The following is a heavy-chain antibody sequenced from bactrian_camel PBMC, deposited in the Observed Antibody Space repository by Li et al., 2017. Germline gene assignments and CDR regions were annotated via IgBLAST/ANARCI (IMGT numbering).Heavy chain of an antibody. D-gene: IGHD1*01. CDR2: IESDGSA. J-gene: IGHJ6*01. V-gene: IGHV3S9*01. CDR1: GDTISRYC. CDR3: AADAWLRIVNGLLQRRLAIWL. Sequence: HVQLVESGGGSVQVGGSLRLSCVASGDTISRYCMGWFRQIPDKEREGVAGIESDGSASYADSVKGRFTISQDAAKNTLYLQMNGLKPEDTAMYYCAADAWLRIVNGLLQRRLAIWLLGPGDPGHRL.